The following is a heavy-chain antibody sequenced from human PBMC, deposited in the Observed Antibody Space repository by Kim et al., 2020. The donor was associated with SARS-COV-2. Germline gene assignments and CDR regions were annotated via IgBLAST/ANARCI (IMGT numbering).Heavy chain of an antibody. CDR3: AKLRSGTPGG. D-gene: IGHD2-15*01. V-gene: IGHV3-23*01. CDR1: GFTFSSYS. CDR2: ISGSGGST. J-gene: IGHJ4*02. Sequence: GGSLRLSCAASGFTFSSYSMSWVRQAPGKGLEWVSAISGSGGSTYYADSVKGRFTITRDNSKNTLYLHMNSVRAEDAAVYYCAKLRSGTPGGWGQGTLVTVSS.